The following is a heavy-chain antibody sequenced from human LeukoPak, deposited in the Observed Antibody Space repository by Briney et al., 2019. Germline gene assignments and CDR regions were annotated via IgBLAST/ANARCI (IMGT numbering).Heavy chain of an antibody. Sequence: GESLKISCKGSGYTFTNYWIGWVRQMPGKGLEFMGIIYPSDSDTRYSPSFQGQVTISADKSISTAYLQWSSLKASDTAMYYCARPGVSGIAAAGMDWGQGTLVTVSS. CDR1: GYTFTNYW. D-gene: IGHD6-13*01. CDR2: IYPSDSDT. V-gene: IGHV5-51*01. J-gene: IGHJ4*02. CDR3: ARPGVSGIAAAGMD.